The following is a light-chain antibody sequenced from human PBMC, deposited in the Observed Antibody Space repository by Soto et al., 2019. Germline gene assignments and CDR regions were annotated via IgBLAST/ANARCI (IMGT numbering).Light chain of an antibody. Sequence: QSALTQPPSASGSPGQSVTISCTGTSTDVGGYNYVSWYQQYPGRAPKLMIYEVTKRPSGVPDRFSGSKSGNTASLTVSGLQAEDAADYYCSSYAASNSFYFVFGGGTKVTVL. V-gene: IGLV2-8*01. J-gene: IGLJ3*02. CDR1: STDVGGYNY. CDR2: EVT. CDR3: SSYAASNSFYFV.